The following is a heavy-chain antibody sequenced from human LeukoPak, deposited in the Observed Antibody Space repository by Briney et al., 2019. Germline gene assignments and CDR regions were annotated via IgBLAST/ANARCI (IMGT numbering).Heavy chain of an antibody. CDR1: GYSFTSYW. CDR3: ARLGTGTSLGYCRGGSCYSESILSDY. V-gene: IGHV5-51*01. D-gene: IGHD2-15*01. Sequence: SGESLKISCKGSGYSFTSYWIGWVRQMPGKGLEWMGIIYPGDSDTRYSPSFQGQVPISDDKSISTAYLQWTSLKASDTAMYSSARLGTGTSLGYCRGGSCYSESILSDYWGQGTLVTVSS. J-gene: IGHJ4*02. CDR2: IYPGDSDT.